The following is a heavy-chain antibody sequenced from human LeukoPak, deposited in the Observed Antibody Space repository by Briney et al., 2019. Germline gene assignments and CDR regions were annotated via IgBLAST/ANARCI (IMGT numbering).Heavy chain of an antibody. CDR3: AKSPGVLLWFGSFDY. CDR2: ISASGDVT. Sequence: GGSLRLSCEASRFSFSAYPMGWVRRAPGKGLEWVSGISASGDVTFHADPLQGRFTISRDNSKNTLYLQMNSLRAEDTAVYYCAKSPGVLLWFGSFDYWGQGTLVTVSS. D-gene: IGHD3-10*01. V-gene: IGHV3-23*01. CDR1: RFSFSAYP. J-gene: IGHJ4*02.